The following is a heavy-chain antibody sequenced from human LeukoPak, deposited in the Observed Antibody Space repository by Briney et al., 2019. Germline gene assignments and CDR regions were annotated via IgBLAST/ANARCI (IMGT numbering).Heavy chain of an antibody. D-gene: IGHD5-18*01. J-gene: IGHJ4*02. Sequence: ASVKVSCKASGYTFTSYGISWVRQPPGQGLEWMGWISAYNGNTNYAQKLQGRVTMTTDTSTSTAYMELRSLRSDDTAVYYCARDRYSYGSLGYWGQGTLVTVSS. CDR2: ISAYNGNT. V-gene: IGHV1-18*01. CDR1: GYTFTSYG. CDR3: ARDRYSYGSLGY.